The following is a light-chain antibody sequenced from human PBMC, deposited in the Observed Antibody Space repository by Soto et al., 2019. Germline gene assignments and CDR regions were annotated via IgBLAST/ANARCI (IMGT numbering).Light chain of an antibody. CDR3: QQYDTYWT. CDR1: KSISSW. Sequence: DIRMTQSPSTLSAFVGDRVTITCRASKSISSWLAWYQQKPGKAPKLLIYKASSLESGVPSRFSGSGSGTEFTLTISSLQPDDFATYYCQQYDTYWTFGQGTKVEIK. J-gene: IGKJ1*01. V-gene: IGKV1-5*03. CDR2: KAS.